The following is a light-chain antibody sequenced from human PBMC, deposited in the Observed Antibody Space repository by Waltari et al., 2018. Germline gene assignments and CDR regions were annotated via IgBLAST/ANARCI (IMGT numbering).Light chain of an antibody. Sequence: EIVLTQSPGTASLSPGERVTLSCRASQSVGSSSLAWYQQKPGQAPRLVIYRASRRATGIPDRFIGSGSVTDFSLTISRLEPEDFAVYYCQQHGTLPATFGQGTKVEIK. V-gene: IGKV3-20*01. CDR3: QQHGTLPAT. CDR2: RAS. CDR1: QSVGSSS. J-gene: IGKJ1*01.